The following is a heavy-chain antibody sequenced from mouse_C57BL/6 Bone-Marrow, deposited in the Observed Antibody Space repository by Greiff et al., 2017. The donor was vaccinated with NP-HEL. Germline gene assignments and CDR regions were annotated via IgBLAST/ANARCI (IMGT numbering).Heavy chain of an antibody. CDR3: ARSGRSYFDY. Sequence: SGAELVRPGTSVKVSCKASGYAFTNYLIEWVKQRPGQGLEWIGVIIPGSGGTNYNEKFKGKATLTADKSSSTAYMQLSSLTSEDSAVYVCARSGRSYFDYWGQGTTLTVSS. CDR1: GYAFTNYL. CDR2: IIPGSGGT. V-gene: IGHV1-54*01. J-gene: IGHJ2*01.